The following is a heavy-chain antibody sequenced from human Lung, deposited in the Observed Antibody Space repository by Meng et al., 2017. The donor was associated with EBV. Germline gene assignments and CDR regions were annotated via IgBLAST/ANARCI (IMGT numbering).Heavy chain of an antibody. Sequence: QVQRQESGPGLVKPSQTLSLTCTVSGGSISSGGHYWSWFRQHPGKSLEWIGYIYYSGSTYYNPSLKSLVSISVDTSNNQFSLKLSSVTAADTAVYYCARAVGTGYFDYWGQGTLVTASS. J-gene: IGHJ4*02. CDR3: ARAVGTGYFDY. D-gene: IGHD3-10*01. CDR2: IYYSGST. CDR1: GGSISSGGHY. V-gene: IGHV4-31*01.